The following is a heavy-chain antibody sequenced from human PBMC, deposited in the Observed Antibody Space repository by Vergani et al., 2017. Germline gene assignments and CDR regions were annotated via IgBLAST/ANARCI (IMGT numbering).Heavy chain of an antibody. D-gene: IGHD3-22*01. Sequence: QVQLVESGGGVVQPGRSLRLSCAASGFTFSSYAMHWVRQAPGKGLEWVAAISNDGSNKYHADSVKGRITISRDNSKNTLYLQMNSLRAEDTAVYYCARGSYDSSGYYYESSYAFDIWGQGTMVTVSS. CDR2: ISNDGSNK. V-gene: IGHV3-30-3*01. J-gene: IGHJ3*02. CDR1: GFTFSSYA. CDR3: ARGSYDSSGYYYESSYAFDI.